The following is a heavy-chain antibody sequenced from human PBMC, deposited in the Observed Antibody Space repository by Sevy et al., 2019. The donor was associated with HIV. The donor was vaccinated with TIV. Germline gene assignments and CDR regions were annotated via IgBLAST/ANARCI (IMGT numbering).Heavy chain of an antibody. CDR2: IWYNGSNK. V-gene: IGHV3-33*01. Sequence: GGSLRLSCAASGFTFDSYGMHWVRQAPGKGLEWVAIIWYNGSNKSYIDSVKGRFTISRDNSKNTLYLQMNSLRAEDTAVYYCAREGLAVAGIGHYSDQWGQGTLVTVSS. CDR1: GFTFDSYG. J-gene: IGHJ4*02. D-gene: IGHD6-19*01. CDR3: AREGLAVAGIGHYSDQ.